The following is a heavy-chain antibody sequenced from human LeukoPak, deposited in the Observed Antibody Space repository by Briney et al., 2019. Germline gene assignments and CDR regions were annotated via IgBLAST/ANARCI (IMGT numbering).Heavy chain of an antibody. CDR1: GGTFSSYA. CDR3: AAGGIQPWGSRKWADY. Sequence: SVKVSCKASGGTFSSYAISWVRQAPGQGLEWMGGIIPIFGTANYAQKFQGRVTITADESTSTAYMELSRLRSEDTAVYYCAAGGIQPWGSRKWADYWGQGTLVTVSS. CDR2: IIPIFGTA. D-gene: IGHD3-16*01. V-gene: IGHV1-69*01. J-gene: IGHJ4*02.